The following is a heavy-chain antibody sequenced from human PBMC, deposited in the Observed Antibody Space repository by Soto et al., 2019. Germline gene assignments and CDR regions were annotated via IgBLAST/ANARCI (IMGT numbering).Heavy chain of an antibody. D-gene: IGHD4-17*01. J-gene: IGHJ5*02. CDR3: VRLIGMTTATTDRGFDT. Sequence: SETLSLTCTVSGGSISSSSCYWDWIRQPPGKGLEWIGSIYYTGNTYYNPSLRSRITISVDTSKNQFSLKLSSVTAADTAVYYCVRLIGMTTATTDRGFDTWGQGTLVTVSS. CDR2: IYYTGNT. V-gene: IGHV4-39*01. CDR1: GGSISSSSCY.